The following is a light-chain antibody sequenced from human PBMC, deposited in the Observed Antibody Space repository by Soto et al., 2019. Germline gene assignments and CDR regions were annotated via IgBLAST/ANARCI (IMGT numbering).Light chain of an antibody. V-gene: IGLV2-8*01. J-gene: IGLJ1*01. Sequence: QSALTQPPSASGSPGQSVTISCTGTSSDVGGYNNVSWYQQHPGKAPKLMIYEVSKRPSGVPDRFSGSKSGNTASLTVSGLQAEDEADYYCSSYAGSNNFPYVFGTGTKLTVL. CDR2: EVS. CDR1: SSDVGGYNN. CDR3: SSYAGSNNFPYV.